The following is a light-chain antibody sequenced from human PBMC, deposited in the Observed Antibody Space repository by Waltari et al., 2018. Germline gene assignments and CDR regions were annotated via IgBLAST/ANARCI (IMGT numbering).Light chain of an antibody. CDR2: WAS. CDR3: QQYYSTPYT. J-gene: IGKJ2*01. V-gene: IGKV4-1*01. CDR1: QSVLYSSNNKNY. Sequence: DIVMTQSPYSLAVSLGERATINCKSSQSVLYSSNNKNYLAWYQQKPGQPPKLLIYWASTRESGVPDRFSGSGSGTDFTHTISSLQAEDVAVYYCQQYYSTPYTFGQGTKLEIK.